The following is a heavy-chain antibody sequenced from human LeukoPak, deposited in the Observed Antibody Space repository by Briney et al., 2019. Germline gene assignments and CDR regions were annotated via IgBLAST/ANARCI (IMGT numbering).Heavy chain of an antibody. CDR3: ARGIVGATTGDAFDI. CDR1: GGTFSSYA. Sequence: ASVKVSCKASGGTFSSYAISWVRQAPGQGLEWMGRIIPIFGTANYAQKLQGRVTITTDESTSTASMELSSLRSEDTAVYYCARGIVGATTGDAFDIWGQGTMVTVSS. J-gene: IGHJ3*02. D-gene: IGHD1-26*01. CDR2: IIPIFGTA. V-gene: IGHV1-69*05.